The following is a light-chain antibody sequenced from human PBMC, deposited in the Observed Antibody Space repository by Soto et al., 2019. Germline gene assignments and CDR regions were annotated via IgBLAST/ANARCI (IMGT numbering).Light chain of an antibody. CDR3: QQLDSFPFT. CDR2: AAS. J-gene: IGKJ3*01. V-gene: IGKV1-9*01. Sequence: IQLTQSPSSLSAFVGDRVTITCRGSQHISSNLAWYQQKPGKAPKLLIYAASTLPSGVPSRFSDSGSRTDFTLTISSLQPEDFATYYCQQLDSFPFTFGPGTKVDIK. CDR1: QHISSN.